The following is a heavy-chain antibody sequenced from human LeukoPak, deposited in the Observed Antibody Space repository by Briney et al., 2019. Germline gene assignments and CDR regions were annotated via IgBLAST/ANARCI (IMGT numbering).Heavy chain of an antibody. V-gene: IGHV1-69*13. J-gene: IGHJ5*02. CDR3: ARDLRVRGAILRFDP. CDR2: IIPIFGSA. D-gene: IGHD3-10*01. CDR1: GGTFISYA. Sequence: ASVKVSCKASGGTFISYAISWVRQAPGQGLEWMGGIIPIFGSANYAQKFQGRVTITADESTSTAYMELSSLRSEDTAVYYCARDLRVRGAILRFDPWGQGTLVTVSS.